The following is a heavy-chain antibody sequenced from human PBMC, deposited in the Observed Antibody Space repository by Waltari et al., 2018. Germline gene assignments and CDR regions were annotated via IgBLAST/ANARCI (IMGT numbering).Heavy chain of an antibody. CDR3: ARDQSIGDYINYGGMDV. J-gene: IGHJ6*02. D-gene: IGHD4-17*01. Sequence: QAQLVESGGGVVQPGGSLRLSCTASGFNLNKFGRHWIRQAPGKGLEWAAVIWFDGGNKYYGKSVKGRFTISRDNSKNTVYLEMSNLRAEDTAVYYCARDQSIGDYINYGGMDVWGQGTTVAVSS. CDR1: GFNLNKFG. CDR2: IWFDGGNK. V-gene: IGHV3-33*01.